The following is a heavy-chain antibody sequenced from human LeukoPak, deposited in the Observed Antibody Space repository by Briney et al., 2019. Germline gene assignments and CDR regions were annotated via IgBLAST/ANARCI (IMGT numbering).Heavy chain of an antibody. CDR2: ITRSSSYI. CDR3: ARQTIIYGDHSDY. Sequence: PGGSLRLSCAASGFTFSSYTMNWLRQAPGRGLEWLSSITRSSSYIYYADSVKGRFTISRDNAKNSLFLQMNSLRAEDTAIYYCARQTIIYGDHSDYWGQGTLVTVSS. V-gene: IGHV3-21*01. CDR1: GFTFSSYT. D-gene: IGHD2-21*02. J-gene: IGHJ4*02.